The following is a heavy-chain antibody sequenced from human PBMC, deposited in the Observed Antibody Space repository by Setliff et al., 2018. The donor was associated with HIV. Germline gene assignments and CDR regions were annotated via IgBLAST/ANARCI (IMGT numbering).Heavy chain of an antibody. D-gene: IGHD5-18*01. J-gene: IGHJ4*02. CDR3: AREVAAMVIYYFDY. V-gene: IGHV4-4*02. CDR1: GGSISSSNW. CDR2: IYHSGST. Sequence: KPSETLSLTCAVSGGSISSSNWWSWVRQPPGKGLEWIGEIYHSGSTNYNPSLKSRVTISVDKSKNQFSLKLSSVTAADTAVYYCAREVAAMVIYYFDYWGQGTLVTVSS.